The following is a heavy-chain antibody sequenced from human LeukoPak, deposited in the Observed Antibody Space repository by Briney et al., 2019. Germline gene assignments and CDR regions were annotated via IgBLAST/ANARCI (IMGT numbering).Heavy chain of an antibody. J-gene: IGHJ4*02. CDR2: IRYDGSNK. CDR1: GFTFSRFE. Sequence: GGSLRLSCVASGFTFSRFEMNWVRQAPGKGLEWVAFIRYDGSNKYYADSVKGRFTISRDNSKNTLYLQMNSLRAEDTAVYYCAKDVRYYDSSGYPWYFDYWGQGTLVTVSS. V-gene: IGHV3-30*02. D-gene: IGHD3-22*01. CDR3: AKDVRYYDSSGYPWYFDY.